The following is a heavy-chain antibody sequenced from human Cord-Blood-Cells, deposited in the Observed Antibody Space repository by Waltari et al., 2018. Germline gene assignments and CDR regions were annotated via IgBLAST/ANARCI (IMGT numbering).Heavy chain of an antibody. Sequence: QVQLVQSGAEVRKPGASVKVSCKAPGYTFTGYYMHWVRQAPGQGLEWMGWINPNGGGTNYAQKVQGRVTMTRDTSISTAYMELSRLRSDDTAVYYCASPGGQLAHDAFDIWGQGTMVTVPS. V-gene: IGHV1-2*02. D-gene: IGHD6-6*01. CDR1: GYTFTGYY. J-gene: IGHJ3*02. CDR2: INPNGGGT. CDR3: ASPGGQLAHDAFDI.